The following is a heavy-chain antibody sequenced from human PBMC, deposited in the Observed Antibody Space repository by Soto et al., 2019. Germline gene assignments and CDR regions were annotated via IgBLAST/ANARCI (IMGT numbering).Heavy chain of an antibody. D-gene: IGHD2-15*01. J-gene: IGHJ6*02. CDR1: GFTFSSYA. CDR2: ISYDGSNK. Sequence: GVSLRLSCAASGFTFSSYAMHWVRQAPGKGLEWVAVISYDGSNKYYADSVKGRFTISRDNSKNTLYLQMNSLRAEDTAVYYCARDRGCSGGSCYSGGDYYYYYGMDVWGQGTTVTVSS. V-gene: IGHV3-30-3*01. CDR3: ARDRGCSGGSCYSGGDYYYYYGMDV.